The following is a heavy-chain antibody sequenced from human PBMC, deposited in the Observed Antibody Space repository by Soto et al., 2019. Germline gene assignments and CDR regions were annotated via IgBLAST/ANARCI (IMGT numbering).Heavy chain of an antibody. J-gene: IGHJ4*02. CDR2: IKEDGSEK. Sequence: GGALRLSCADPGFSLSTFWMDWFRQAPGKGLEWVAKIKEDGSEKDYADSVKGRFIISRDNARKSVYLQMNSLRAEDTAVYYCARVRPGNYRDYWGQGTLVTVSS. D-gene: IGHD3-10*01. V-gene: IGHV3-7*03. CDR3: ARVRPGNYRDY. CDR1: GFSLSTFW.